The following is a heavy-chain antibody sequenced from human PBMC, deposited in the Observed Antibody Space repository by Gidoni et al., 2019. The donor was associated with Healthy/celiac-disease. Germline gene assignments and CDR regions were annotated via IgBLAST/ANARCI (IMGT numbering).Heavy chain of an antibody. Sequence: EVQLVESGGGLVQPGGSLRLSCAASGFTFSSYWMHWVRQAPGKGLVWVSRINSDGSSTSYADSVKGRFTISRDNAKNTLYLQMNSLRAEDTAVYYCARVRYDFWSGYYYYYYGMDVWGQGTTVTVSS. V-gene: IGHV3-74*01. J-gene: IGHJ6*02. D-gene: IGHD3-3*01. CDR3: ARVRYDFWSGYYYYYYGMDV. CDR2: INSDGSST. CDR1: GFTFSSYW.